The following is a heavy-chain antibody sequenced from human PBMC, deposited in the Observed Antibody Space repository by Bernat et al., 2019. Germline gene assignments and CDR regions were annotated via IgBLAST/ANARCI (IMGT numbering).Heavy chain of an antibody. V-gene: IGHV1-18*01. J-gene: IGHJ4*02. Sequence: QVQLVQSGAEVKKPGASVKVSCKAPGYTFTSYSISWVRQAPGQGLEWMGWISAYNGNTNYAQKLQGRVTMTTDTSTSTAYMELRSLRSDDTAVYYCARDRYYYDSSADKGGDYWGQGTLVTVSS. CDR3: ARDRYYYDSSADKGGDY. D-gene: IGHD3-22*01. CDR1: GYTFTSYS. CDR2: ISAYNGNT.